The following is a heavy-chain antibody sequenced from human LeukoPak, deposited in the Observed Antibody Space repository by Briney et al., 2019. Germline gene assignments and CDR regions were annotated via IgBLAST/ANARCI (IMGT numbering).Heavy chain of an antibody. CDR3: ARYVDTAMVTSAPDYYYYGMDV. Sequence: ASVKVSFTASGYTFTSYDINWVRQATGQGLEWMGWMNPNSGNTGCAQKFQGRVTMTRNTSISTAYMELSSLRSEDTAVYYCARYVDTAMVTSAPDYYYYGMDVWGQGTTVTVSS. D-gene: IGHD5-18*01. CDR2: MNPNSGNT. CDR1: GYTFTSYD. V-gene: IGHV1-8*01. J-gene: IGHJ6*02.